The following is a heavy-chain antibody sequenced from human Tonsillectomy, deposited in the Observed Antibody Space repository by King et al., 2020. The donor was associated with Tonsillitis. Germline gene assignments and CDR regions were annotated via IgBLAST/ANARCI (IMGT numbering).Heavy chain of an antibody. Sequence: VQLLDSGGGLVQPGGSLRLSCAASGFTFSSYAMSWVRQAPGKGLEWVSVITGNGGSTYYADSVKGRFTISRDNSKNTLYLQMNSPRVEDTAVYYCAKDLITMIVVVTFDRWGQGTLVTVSS. D-gene: IGHD3-22*01. CDR3: AKDLITMIVVVTFDR. V-gene: IGHV3-23*01. CDR2: ITGNGGST. J-gene: IGHJ4*02. CDR1: GFTFSSYA.